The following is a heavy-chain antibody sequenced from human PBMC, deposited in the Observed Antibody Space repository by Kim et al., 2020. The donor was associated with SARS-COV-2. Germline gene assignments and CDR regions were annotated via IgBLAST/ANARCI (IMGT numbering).Heavy chain of an antibody. Sequence: GGSLRLSCAASGFTFDDYAMHWVRQAPGKGLEWVSGISWNSGSIGYADSVKGRFTISRDNAKNSLYLQMNSLRAEDTALYYCAGITMVRGPTRDWFDPWGQGTLVTVSS. CDR3: AGITMVRGPTRDWFDP. CDR2: ISWNSGSI. D-gene: IGHD3-10*01. V-gene: IGHV3-9*01. CDR1: GFTFDDYA. J-gene: IGHJ5*02.